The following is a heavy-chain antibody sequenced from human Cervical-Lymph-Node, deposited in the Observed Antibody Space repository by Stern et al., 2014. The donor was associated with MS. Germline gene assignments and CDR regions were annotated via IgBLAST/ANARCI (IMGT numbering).Heavy chain of an antibody. CDR3: VRDSLSYGSTIRNYYYGMDV. J-gene: IGHJ6*02. V-gene: IGHV1-2*07. CDR2: ITNNRSVT. Sequence: QLVQSGAEVKKPGASVKVSCQASGYTFSGHYMHWGRQAPGQGLEWLGWITNNRSVTNYAHKFQCRVTMTRDPSITTAYMELSRLRSDDTAVYFCVRDSLSYGSTIRNYYYGMDVWGQGTTVTVSS. D-gene: IGHD1-26*01. CDR1: GYTFSGHY.